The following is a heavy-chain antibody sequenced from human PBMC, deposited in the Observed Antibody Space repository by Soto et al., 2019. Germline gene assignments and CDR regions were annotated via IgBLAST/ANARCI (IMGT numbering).Heavy chain of an antibody. CDR2: IYTSGRT. D-gene: IGHD3-10*01. Sequence: QVQLQESGPGLVKPSETLSLTCTVSGGSISSSYWSWIRQPAGKGLEWIGRIYTSGRTNYNPSLKSRVTMSGDATKNQFSLKLSSVAAADTAVYYCARDVTRSYYGSRDSDGMDVWGQGTTVTVSS. V-gene: IGHV4-4*07. J-gene: IGHJ6*02. CDR3: ARDVTRSYYGSRDSDGMDV. CDR1: GGSISSSY.